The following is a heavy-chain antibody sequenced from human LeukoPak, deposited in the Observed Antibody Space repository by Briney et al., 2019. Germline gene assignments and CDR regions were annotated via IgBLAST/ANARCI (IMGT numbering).Heavy chain of an antibody. V-gene: IGHV3-74*01. J-gene: IGHJ4*02. CDR1: GFTFSRYW. Sequence: GGSLRLSCAASGFTFSRYWMHWVRQAPGKGLVWVSRINSDGSYTSYADFVKGRFTISRDNAKNTVYLQMSSLRAEDTAVYYCARICSTTDCLISAWAQGTLVTVSS. D-gene: IGHD2-2*01. CDR3: ARICSTTDCLISA. CDR2: INSDGSYT.